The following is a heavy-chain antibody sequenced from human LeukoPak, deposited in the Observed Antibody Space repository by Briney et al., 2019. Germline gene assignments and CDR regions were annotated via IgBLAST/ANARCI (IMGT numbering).Heavy chain of an antibody. D-gene: IGHD4-17*01. CDR1: GFTSSSYA. J-gene: IGHJ4*02. CDR3: TVDLCGLQGGGDETKVNVDY. V-gene: IGHV3-23*01. CDR2: ITNGGTT. Sequence: PRGSLRLSCTASGFTSSSYAMNWVRHAPGKGLGWVSVITNGGTTYYADPVKGRFTISSANSKTTLFLQFKCLRAEDTALLYITVDLCGLQGGGDETKVNVDYWGQGTLVTVSS.